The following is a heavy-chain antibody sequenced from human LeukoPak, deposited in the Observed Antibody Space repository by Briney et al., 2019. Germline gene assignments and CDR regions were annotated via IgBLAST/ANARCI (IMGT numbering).Heavy chain of an antibody. J-gene: IGHJ4*02. CDR2: IDNDGSDT. CDR3: VIDGDYTDDFYY. V-gene: IGHV3-74*01. Sequence: GGSLRLSCVASGFTLSKYWMHWVRQAPGRGLVWLSRIDNDGSDTVYADSVKGRLTISKDNAKNTLYLQMNSLRVEDTAVYYCVIDGDYTDDFYYWGQGTLVTVSS. CDR1: GFTLSKYW. D-gene: IGHD2-2*02.